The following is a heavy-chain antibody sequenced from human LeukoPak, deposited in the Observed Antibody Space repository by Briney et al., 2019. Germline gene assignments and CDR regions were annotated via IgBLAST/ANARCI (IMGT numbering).Heavy chain of an antibody. J-gene: IGHJ4*02. CDR2: INPSGGST. Sequence: GASVKVSCKASGYTFTSYYMHWVRQAPGQGLEWMGIINPSGGSTSYAQKFQGRVTMTRDTSTSTVYMELGSLRSEDTAVYYCARVVAVGDFDYWGQGTLVTVSS. D-gene: IGHD6-19*01. V-gene: IGHV1-46*01. CDR1: GYTFTSYY. CDR3: ARVVAVGDFDY.